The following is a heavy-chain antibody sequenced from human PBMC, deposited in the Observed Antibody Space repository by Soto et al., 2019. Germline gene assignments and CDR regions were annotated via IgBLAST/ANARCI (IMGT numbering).Heavy chain of an antibody. CDR3: ARDRPSSGSYAFDI. V-gene: IGHV3-53*01. Sequence: GGSLRLSCAASGFTVSSNYMSWVRQAPGKGLEWVSVIYSGGSTYYADSVKGRFTISRDNSKNTLYLQMNSLRAEDTAVYYCARDRPSSGSYAFDIWGQGTMVTVSS. CDR2: IYSGGST. J-gene: IGHJ3*02. D-gene: IGHD3-10*01. CDR1: GFTVSSNY.